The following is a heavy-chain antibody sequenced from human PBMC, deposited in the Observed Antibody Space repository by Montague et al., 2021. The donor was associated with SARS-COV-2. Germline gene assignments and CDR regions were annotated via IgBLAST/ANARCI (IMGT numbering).Heavy chain of an antibody. CDR2: XDWXADK. D-gene: IGHD3-9*01. CDR1: GFSLSTSGMC. Sequence: PALVKPTQTLTLTCTFSGFSLSTSGMCVSWIRQPPGKALEWLALXDWXADKYYSTSLKTRLTISKDTSKNQVVLTMTNMDPVDTATYYCARSHYDILTGYYTVFDYWGQGTLVTVSS. J-gene: IGHJ4*02. V-gene: IGHV2-70*01. CDR3: ARSHYDILTGYYTVFDY.